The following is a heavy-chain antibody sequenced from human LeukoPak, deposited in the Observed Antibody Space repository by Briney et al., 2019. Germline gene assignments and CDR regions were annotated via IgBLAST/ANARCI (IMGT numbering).Heavy chain of an antibody. J-gene: IGHJ4*02. CDR2: IYHSGTT. Sequence: PSGTLSLTCAVSGGSISSSNWWSWVRQPPGKGLEWIGEIYHSGTTNYNPSLKSRVTISVDTSKNQFSLKLSSVTAADTAVYYCARMVVTHILAPLWGQGTLVTVSS. CDR3: ARMVVTHILAPL. CDR1: GGSISSSNW. V-gene: IGHV4-4*02. D-gene: IGHD2-15*01.